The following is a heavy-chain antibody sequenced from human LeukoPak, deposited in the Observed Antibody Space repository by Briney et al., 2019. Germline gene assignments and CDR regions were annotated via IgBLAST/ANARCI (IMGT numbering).Heavy chain of an antibody. CDR1: GFAFSTYA. CDR2: IWYDGSNK. Sequence: QPGRSLRLSCAASGFAFSTYAMYWVGQAPGKGLEWVTVIWYDGSNKYYADSVKGRFTISRDNSKNTLYLQMNSLRAEGTAVYYCARGAYCSDDSCPGAFDIWGQGTMVTLSS. D-gene: IGHD2-15*01. CDR3: ARGAYCSDDSCPGAFDI. J-gene: IGHJ3*02. V-gene: IGHV3-33*01.